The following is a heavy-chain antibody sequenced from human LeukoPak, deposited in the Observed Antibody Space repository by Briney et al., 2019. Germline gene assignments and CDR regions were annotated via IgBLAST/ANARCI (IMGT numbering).Heavy chain of an antibody. CDR3: ARIPGYYDSSGHP. CDR1: GGSFSGYY. J-gene: IGHJ5*02. D-gene: IGHD3-22*01. CDR2: INRSGST. V-gene: IGHV4-34*01. Sequence: PSETLSLTCAVYGGSFSGYYWSWIRPPPGKGLEWIGEINRSGSTNYNPSLKSRVTISLDTSKNQFSLKRSSVTAADTAVYYCARIPGYYDSSGHPWGEGTLVTVSS.